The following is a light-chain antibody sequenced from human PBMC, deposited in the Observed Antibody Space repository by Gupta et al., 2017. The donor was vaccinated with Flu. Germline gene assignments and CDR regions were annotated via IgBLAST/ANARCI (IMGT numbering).Light chain of an antibody. Sequence: DVHLTQSPSLLSASIGDGVIITCRASQDIRNSLAWYQQRPGNAPKLLIHTASKGNSGVPWRFSGSGYGTEFTLTSNGRQHEDFAYYYGQQLNTYRLFGQGTKLDIK. CDR3: QQLNTYRL. CDR1: QDIRNS. CDR2: TAS. J-gene: IGKJ2*01. V-gene: IGKV1-9*01.